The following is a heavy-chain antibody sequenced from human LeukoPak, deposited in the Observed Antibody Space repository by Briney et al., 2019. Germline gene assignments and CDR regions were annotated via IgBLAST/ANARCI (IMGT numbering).Heavy chain of an antibody. Sequence: ASVKVSCKASGYTFTGYYMHWVRQAPGQGLEWMGWINPNSGGTNYAQKFQGRVTMTRDTSISTAYMELSRLRSDDTAVYYCARLPAAENIPNDYWGQGTLVTVSS. CDR3: ARLPAAENIPNDY. J-gene: IGHJ4*02. CDR2: INPNSGGT. D-gene: IGHD2-2*01. V-gene: IGHV1-2*02. CDR1: GYTFTGYY.